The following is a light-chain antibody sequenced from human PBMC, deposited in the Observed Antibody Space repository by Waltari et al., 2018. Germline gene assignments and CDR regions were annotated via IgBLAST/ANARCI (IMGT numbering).Light chain of an antibody. V-gene: IGLV10-54*04. CDR2: RNN. CDR3: LAWDSTLTAVV. Sequence: QAGLTQQPSVPKDLRQTATLPCTGDSDNVATQGATRLQQYPGHPHTLLSYRNNNRPSGISERFSASRSGNTAALAITGLQPEDEGDYYCLAWDSTLTAVVFGGGTKLTVL. CDR1: SDNVATQG. J-gene: IGLJ2*01.